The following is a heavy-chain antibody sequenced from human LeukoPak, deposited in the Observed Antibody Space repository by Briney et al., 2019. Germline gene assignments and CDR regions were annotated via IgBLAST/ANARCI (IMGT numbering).Heavy chain of an antibody. CDR3: TRLLTVAGDYGMDV. CDR1: GYTFTGHY. D-gene: IGHD3-10*01. CDR2: INPNSGGT. Sequence: VASVKVSCKASGYTFTGHYIHWVRQAPGQGLEWMGWINPNSGGTNYAQKFQGRVTMTRDTSISTGCMEVSRLTSDDTAVYYCTRLLTVAGDYGMDVWGQGTTVTVSS. J-gene: IGHJ6*02. V-gene: IGHV1-2*02.